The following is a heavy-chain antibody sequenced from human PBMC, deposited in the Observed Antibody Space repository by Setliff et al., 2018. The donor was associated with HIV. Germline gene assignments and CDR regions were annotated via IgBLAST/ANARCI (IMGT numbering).Heavy chain of an antibody. V-gene: IGHV2-5*01. CDR3: AHRLSYYDTSGYYSYYFDY. Sequence: GSGPTLVNPTQTLTLTCTFSGFSLTTSGVGVGWIRQPPGKALEWLAVIHWNDANHYSPSLKTRLSITKDTSKNQVVLTMTNMDPMDTATYYCAHRLSYYDTSGYYSYYFDYWGQGTLVTVSS. CDR2: IHWNDAN. J-gene: IGHJ4*02. CDR1: GFSLTTSGVG. D-gene: IGHD3-22*01.